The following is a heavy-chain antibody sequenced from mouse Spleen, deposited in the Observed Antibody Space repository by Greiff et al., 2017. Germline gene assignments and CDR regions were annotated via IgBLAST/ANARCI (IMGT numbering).Heavy chain of an antibody. CDR3: ARHRRTTDYFDY. CDR2: ISSGGSYT. Sequence: DVMLVESGGGLVKPGGSLKLSCAASGFTFSTYAMSWVRQTPEKRLEWVATISSGGSYTYYPDSVKGRFTISRDNAKNTLYLQMSSLRSEDTAMYYCARHRRTTDYFDYWGQGTTLTVSS. D-gene: IGHD1-1*01. CDR1: GFTFSTYA. J-gene: IGHJ2*01. V-gene: IGHV5-9-1*01.